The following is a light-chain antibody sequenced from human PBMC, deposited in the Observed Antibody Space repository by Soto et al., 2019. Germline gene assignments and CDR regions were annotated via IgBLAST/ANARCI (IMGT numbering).Light chain of an antibody. Sequence: QSALTQPASVSGSPGQSITISCTGTSSDVGGYNYVSWYQQHPGKAPKFIIYDVSNRPSGVSNRFSGSKSGNTASLTISGLRAEDEADYYCSSYTTSSRVVFGGGTQLTVL. CDR2: DVS. J-gene: IGLJ3*02. CDR1: SSDVGGYNY. V-gene: IGLV2-14*01. CDR3: SSYTTSSRVV.